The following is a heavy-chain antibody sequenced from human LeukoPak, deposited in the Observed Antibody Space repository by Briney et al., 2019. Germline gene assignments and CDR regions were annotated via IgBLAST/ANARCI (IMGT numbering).Heavy chain of an antibody. CDR3: ARVDLSSTSCYYAFDI. V-gene: IGHV3-23*01. D-gene: IGHD2-2*01. J-gene: IGHJ3*02. CDR1: GFTFSSYA. Sequence: GGSLRLSCAASGFTFSSYAMSWVRQAPGKGLEWVSGISGSGGRTYYADSVKGRFTISRDNAKNTLYLQMNSLRAEDTAVYYCARVDLSSTSCYYAFDIWGQGTMVTVSS. CDR2: ISGSGGRT.